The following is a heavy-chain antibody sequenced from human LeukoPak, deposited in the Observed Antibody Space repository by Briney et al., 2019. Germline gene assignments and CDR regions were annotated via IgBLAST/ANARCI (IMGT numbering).Heavy chain of an antibody. Sequence: GASVKVSCKASGYTFTGYYMHWVRQAPGQGLEWMGWMNPNSGNTGYAQKFQGRVTITRNTSISTAYMELSSLRSEDTAVYYCARIRGGSYNPPYYYYYYYMDVWGKGTTVTVSS. CDR1: GYTFTGYY. V-gene: IGHV1-8*03. J-gene: IGHJ6*03. CDR2: MNPNSGNT. D-gene: IGHD1-26*01. CDR3: ARIRGGSYNPPYYYYYYYMDV.